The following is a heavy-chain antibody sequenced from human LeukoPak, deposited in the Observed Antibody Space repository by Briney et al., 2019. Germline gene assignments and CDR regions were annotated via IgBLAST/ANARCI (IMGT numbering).Heavy chain of an antibody. CDR3: ARGPGMGYCSSTSCPTDY. Sequence: PSETLSLTCTVSGGSISSYYWSWIRQPPGKGLEWIGYIYYSGSTNYNPSLKSRVTISVDTSKNQFSLKLSSATAADTAVYYCARGPGMGYCSSTSCPTDYWGQGTLVTVSS. V-gene: IGHV4-59*01. CDR2: IYYSGST. D-gene: IGHD2-2*01. CDR1: GGSISSYY. J-gene: IGHJ4*02.